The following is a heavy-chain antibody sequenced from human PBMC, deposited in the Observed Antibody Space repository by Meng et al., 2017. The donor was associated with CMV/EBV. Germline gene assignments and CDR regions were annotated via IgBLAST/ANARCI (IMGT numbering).Heavy chain of an antibody. CDR2: IYYSGST. CDR1: GGSVSSGSYY. Sequence: SETLSLTCTVSGGSVSSGSYYWSWIRQPPGKGLEWIGYIYYSGSTNYNPSLKGRVTISVDTSKNQFSLKLSSVTAADTAVYYCARDQGYCSSTSCLEGAFDIWGQGTMVTVSS. J-gene: IGHJ3*02. V-gene: IGHV4-61*01. D-gene: IGHD2-2*01. CDR3: ARDQGYCSSTSCLEGAFDI.